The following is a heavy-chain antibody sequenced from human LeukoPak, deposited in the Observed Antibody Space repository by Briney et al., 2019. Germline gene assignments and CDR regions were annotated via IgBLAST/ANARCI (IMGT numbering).Heavy chain of an antibody. V-gene: IGHV4-30-2*01. Sequence: SETLSLTCAVSGGSISSGGYSWSWIRQPPGKGLEWIGYIYHSGSTYYNPSLKSRVTISVDKSKNQFSLKLSSVTAADTAVYYCACEGYSSLPIFWGQGTMVTVSS. D-gene: IGHD5-18*01. CDR1: GGSISSGGYS. CDR2: IYHSGST. CDR3: ACEGYSSLPIF. J-gene: IGHJ3*01.